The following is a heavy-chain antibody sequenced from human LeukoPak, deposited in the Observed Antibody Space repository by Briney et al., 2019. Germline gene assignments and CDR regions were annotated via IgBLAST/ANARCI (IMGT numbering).Heavy chain of an antibody. V-gene: IGHV3-72*01. CDR1: GFTFSDHY. J-gene: IGHJ4*02. CDR3: ARALSGELPDY. D-gene: IGHD3-10*01. Sequence: GGSLRLSCAASGFTFSDHYMDWVRQAPGKGLEWVGRTRNKANSYTTEYAASVKGRFTISRDDSKNSLYLQMNSLKTEDTAVYYCARALSGELPDYWGQGTLVTVSS. CDR2: TRNKANSYTT.